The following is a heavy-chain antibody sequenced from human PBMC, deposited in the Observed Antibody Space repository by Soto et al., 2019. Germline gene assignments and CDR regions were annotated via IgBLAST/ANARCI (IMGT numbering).Heavy chain of an antibody. V-gene: IGHV4-39*01. CDR3: ATSQKGYNWNYFDH. J-gene: IGHJ4*02. D-gene: IGHD1-20*01. CDR1: GASIIGSYYY. CDR2: VFYTGFT. Sequence: SETLSLTCAASGASIIGSYYYLSCLRECPGKGPEWIGSVFYTGFTSYNPSLESRVSVSVDTSKSQFSLKLSAVTAADTAVYYCATSQKGYNWNYFDHWGQGVLVTVSS.